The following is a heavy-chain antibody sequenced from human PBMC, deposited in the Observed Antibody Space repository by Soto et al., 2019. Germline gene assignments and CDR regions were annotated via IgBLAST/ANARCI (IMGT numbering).Heavy chain of an antibody. CDR1: GGSFSGYY. Sequence: SDTLSLTCAVYGGSFSGYYWSWIRQPPGKGLEWIGEINHSGSTNYNPSLKSRVTISVDTSKNQFSLKLSSVTAADTAVYYCARRRDPLRYCSGGSCYGSWFDPWGQGTLVTVS. V-gene: IGHV4-34*01. CDR2: INHSGST. J-gene: IGHJ5*02. CDR3: ARRRDPLRYCSGGSCYGSWFDP. D-gene: IGHD2-15*01.